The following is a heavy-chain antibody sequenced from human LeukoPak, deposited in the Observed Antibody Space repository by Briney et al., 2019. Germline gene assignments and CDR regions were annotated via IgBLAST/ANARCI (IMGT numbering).Heavy chain of an antibody. J-gene: IGHJ5*02. Sequence: GESLKISCKGSGYRFTNYWIGWVRQMPGKGLEWMGIIYPGDSETRYSPSFQGQVTISADKSISTAYLQWSSLKASDTAMYYCARQDDYDSTGGFDPWGQGTLVTVSS. CDR1: GYRFTNYW. CDR3: ARQDDYDSTGGFDP. CDR2: IYPGDSET. V-gene: IGHV5-51*01. D-gene: IGHD3-22*01.